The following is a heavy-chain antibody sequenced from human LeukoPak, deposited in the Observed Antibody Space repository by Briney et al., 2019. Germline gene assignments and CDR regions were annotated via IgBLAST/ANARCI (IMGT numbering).Heavy chain of an antibody. J-gene: IGHJ4*02. CDR1: GYSFADYY. CDR2: INPNSGGT. Sequence: ASVKVSCKTSGYSFADYYMHWVRQAPGQGLEWMGWINPNSGGTNYAQKFQGRVTMTRDTSISTAYMELSRLRSDDTAVYYCARSFWSGYYGFDYWGQGTLVTVSS. CDR3: ARSFWSGYYGFDY. D-gene: IGHD3-3*01. V-gene: IGHV1-2*02.